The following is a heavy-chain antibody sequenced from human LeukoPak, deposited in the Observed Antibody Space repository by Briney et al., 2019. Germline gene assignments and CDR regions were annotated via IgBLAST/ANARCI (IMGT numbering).Heavy chain of an antibody. Sequence: PSETLSLTCTVSGGSISSYYWSWIRQPPGKGLEWIGYIYHSGSTYYNPSLKSRVTISVDRSKNQFSLKLSSVTAADTAVYYCARGVEMATQSSAMDVWGQGTTVTVSS. CDR2: IYHSGST. V-gene: IGHV4-59*12. CDR3: ARGVEMATQSSAMDV. CDR1: GGSISSYY. D-gene: IGHD5-24*01. J-gene: IGHJ6*02.